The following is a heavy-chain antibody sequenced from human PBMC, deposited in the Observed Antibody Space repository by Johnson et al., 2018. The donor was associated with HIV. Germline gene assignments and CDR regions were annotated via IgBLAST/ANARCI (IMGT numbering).Heavy chain of an antibody. CDR1: GFTFSSYA. Sequence: QVLLVESGGGVVQPGRSLRLSCAASGFTFSSYAMHLVRQAPGKGLEWVAVISYDGSNKYYADSVNGRFTISRDNSKNTLYLQMNSLRAEDTAVYYCARELGYSSSNDAFDIWGQGTMVTVSS. CDR2: ISYDGSNK. CDR3: ARELGYSSSNDAFDI. V-gene: IGHV3-30*04. J-gene: IGHJ3*02. D-gene: IGHD6-13*01.